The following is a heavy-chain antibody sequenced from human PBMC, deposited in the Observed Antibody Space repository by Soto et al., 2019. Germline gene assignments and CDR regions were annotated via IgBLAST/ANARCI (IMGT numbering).Heavy chain of an antibody. D-gene: IGHD3-3*01. Sequence: PGGSLRLSCAASGFTFSSYAMSWVRQAPGKGLEWVSAISGSGGSTYYADSVKGRFTISRDNSKNTLYLQMNSLRAEDTAVYYCAKGRVVNNYYYYYMDVWGKGTTVTVSS. J-gene: IGHJ6*03. CDR1: GFTFSSYA. V-gene: IGHV3-23*01. CDR3: AKGRVVNNYYYYYMDV. CDR2: ISGSGGST.